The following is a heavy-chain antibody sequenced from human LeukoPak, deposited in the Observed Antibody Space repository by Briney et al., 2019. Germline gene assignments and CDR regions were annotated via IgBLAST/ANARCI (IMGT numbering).Heavy chain of an antibody. D-gene: IGHD6-13*01. CDR1: GYTFTNYN. Sequence: ASVKVSCTASGYTFTNYNMHWVRQAPGQRLEWMGWINAGNGDTNYSQKFQGRVTITRDTSTSTAYMELSSLRSEDTAVYYCARQADSSTWQLDYWGQGTLVTVSS. V-gene: IGHV1-3*01. J-gene: IGHJ4*02. CDR2: INAGNGDT. CDR3: ARQADSSTWQLDY.